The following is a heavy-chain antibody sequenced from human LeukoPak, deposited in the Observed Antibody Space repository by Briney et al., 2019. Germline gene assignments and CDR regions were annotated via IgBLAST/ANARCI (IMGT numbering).Heavy chain of an antibody. Sequence: SETLSLTCTVSGGSISSSSYYWGWIRQPPGKGLEWIGNIYYTGSTYNNPSLKSRVTISLDTSKNQFSLKLSSVTAADTAVYYCARDQSSDSSGWDDDAFDIWGQGTMVTVSS. CDR1: GGSISSSSYY. V-gene: IGHV4-39*07. J-gene: IGHJ3*02. CDR3: ARDQSSDSSGWDDDAFDI. D-gene: IGHD6-19*01. CDR2: IYYTGST.